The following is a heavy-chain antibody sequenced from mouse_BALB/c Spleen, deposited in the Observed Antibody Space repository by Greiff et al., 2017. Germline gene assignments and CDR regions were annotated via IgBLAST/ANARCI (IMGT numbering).Heavy chain of an antibody. CDR2: IRLKSNNYAT. D-gene: IGHD1-1*01. Sequence: EVQLVESGGGLVQPGGSMKLSCVASGFTFSNYWMNWVRQSPEKGLEWVAEIRLKSNNYATHYAESVKGRFTISRDDSKSSVYLQMNNLRAEDTGIYYCTREELDYEGYFDVWGAGTTVTVSS. J-gene: IGHJ1*01. CDR3: TREELDYEGYFDV. V-gene: IGHV6-6*02. CDR1: GFTFSNYW.